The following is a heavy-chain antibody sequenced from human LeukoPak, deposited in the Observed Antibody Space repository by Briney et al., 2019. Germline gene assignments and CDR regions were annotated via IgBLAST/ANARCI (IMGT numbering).Heavy chain of an antibody. V-gene: IGHV3-23*01. CDR3: ARDSALAQAVMFDY. J-gene: IGHJ4*02. Sequence: GGSLRLSCAASGFTFSSYWMSWVRQAPGKGLEWVSAISGSGGSTYYADSVKGRFTISRDNSKNTLYLQMNSLRAEDTAVYYCARDSALAQAVMFDYWGQGTLVTVSS. CDR2: ISGSGGST. D-gene: IGHD6-19*01. CDR1: GFTFSSYW.